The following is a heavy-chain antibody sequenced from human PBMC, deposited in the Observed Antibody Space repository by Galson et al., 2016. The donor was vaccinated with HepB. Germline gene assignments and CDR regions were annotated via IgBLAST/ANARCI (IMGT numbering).Heavy chain of an antibody. CDR3: ARDCGYYCGVNCH. CDR1: GFTFSRYW. J-gene: IGHJ4*02. CDR2: IKPDGSES. D-gene: IGHD2-15*01. V-gene: IGHV3-7*05. Sequence: SLRLSCAASGFTFSRYWMSWVRQAPGKGLEWVANIKPDGSESYYADSVKGRFTLSRDNARNSLYLQMNSLRAEDTAVYYCARDCGYYCGVNCHWGQGTLVTVSS.